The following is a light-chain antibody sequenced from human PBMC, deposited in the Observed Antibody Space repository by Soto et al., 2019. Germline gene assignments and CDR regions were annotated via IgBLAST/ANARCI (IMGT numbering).Light chain of an antibody. V-gene: IGKV3-20*01. CDR1: QSVGSY. CDR3: QQYGNSPQT. CDR2: DAS. J-gene: IGKJ1*01. Sequence: EIVLTQSPVTLSLSPGERATLSCRASQSVGSYLAWYQQKPGQAPRLLIYDASSRATGIPNRFSGSGSGTDFTLTISRLEPEDFAVYYCQQYGNSPQTFGQGTKVDIK.